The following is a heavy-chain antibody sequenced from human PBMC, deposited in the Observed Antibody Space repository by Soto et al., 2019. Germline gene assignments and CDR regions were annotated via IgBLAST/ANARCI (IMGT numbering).Heavy chain of an antibody. CDR3: ARDLSSSWYRRRAYGMDV. Sequence: GGSLRLSCAASGFTVSSNYMSWVRQAPGKGLEWVSVIYSGGSTYYADSVKGRFTISRDNSKNTLYLQMNSLRAEDTAVYYCARDLSSSWYRRRAYGMDVWGQGTTVTVSS. CDR1: GFTVSSNY. J-gene: IGHJ6*02. V-gene: IGHV3-53*01. CDR2: IYSGGST. D-gene: IGHD6-13*01.